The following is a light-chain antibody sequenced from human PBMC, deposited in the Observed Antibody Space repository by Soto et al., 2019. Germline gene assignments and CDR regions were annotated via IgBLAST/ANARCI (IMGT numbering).Light chain of an antibody. V-gene: IGKV4-1*01. CDR1: QSVLFTSNNKNY. CDR2: WAS. J-gene: IGKJ4*01. Sequence: DIVMTQAPDSLAVSLGERATIKCKSSQSVLFTSNNKNYLGWFQXKQRQPHKXXLSWASTRESGVPDRFSVSLYGTAGTITISSLQAEDGQVYDGQQYYPTPLTFGGGTKVDIK. CDR3: QQYYPTPLT.